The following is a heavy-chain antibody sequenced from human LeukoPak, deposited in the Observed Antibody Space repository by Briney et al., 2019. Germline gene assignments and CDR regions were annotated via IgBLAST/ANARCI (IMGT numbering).Heavy chain of an antibody. CDR3: GPQLITLVVVITPFAS. V-gene: IGHV3-30*02. CDR1: GFTFNTYP. CDR2: IQDDGAKT. J-gene: IGHJ4*02. Sequence: GGSLRLSCAASGFTFNTYPMHWVRQAPGKGLEWVALIQDDGAKTNYADSVRGRFTISRDNSRSTVCLQMNSLKPDDTAVYYFGPQLITLVVVITPFASWGQGALVTVSS. D-gene: IGHD3-22*01.